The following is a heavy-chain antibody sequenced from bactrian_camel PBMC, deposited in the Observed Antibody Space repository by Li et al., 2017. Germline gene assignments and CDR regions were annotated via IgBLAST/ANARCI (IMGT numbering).Heavy chain of an antibody. J-gene: IGHJ4*01. V-gene: IGHV3S31*01. D-gene: IGHD2*01. CDR1: GFAFSNYA. CDR2: INGGGDYT. Sequence: LVESGGGLVQPGGSLRLSCAASGFAFSNYAMTWVRQAPGKGLEWVSGINGGGDYTYYADFVRCCFTISRDNAKNMLYLQLNNLKTEDTAMYYCAKRNSRAYRQYEEDRTYGQGTQVTVS.